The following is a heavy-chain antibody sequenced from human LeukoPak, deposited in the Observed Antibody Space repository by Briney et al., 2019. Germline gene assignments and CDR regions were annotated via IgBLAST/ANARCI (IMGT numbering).Heavy chain of an antibody. Sequence: GGSLRLSCAASGFTFSSYSMNWVRQAPGKGLEWVSSISSSSSYIYYADSVKGRFTISRDNAKNTLYLQMNSLRAEDTAVYYCARATYDFWSGYYEKGAFDIWGQGTMVTVSS. CDR1: GFTFSSYS. J-gene: IGHJ3*02. D-gene: IGHD3-3*01. CDR3: ARATYDFWSGYYEKGAFDI. CDR2: ISSSSSYI. V-gene: IGHV3-21*01.